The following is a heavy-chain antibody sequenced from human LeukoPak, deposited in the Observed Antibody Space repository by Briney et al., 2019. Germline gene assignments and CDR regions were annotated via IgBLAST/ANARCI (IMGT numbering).Heavy chain of an antibody. J-gene: IGHJ6*03. CDR2: ISSEGSST. CDR3: ARVGVVVRANYFLYRDV. D-gene: IGHD3-22*01. Sequence: GWSLRVSCVASRFTFTSYWMHWVRQAPRKGRVWVSWISSEGSSTSYAHSVQGRFTISRDNAQNTLYLKMNSQRDEDTDLYLRARVGVVVRANYFLYRDVWGKETTVTVS. V-gene: IGHV3-74*01. CDR1: RFTFTSYW.